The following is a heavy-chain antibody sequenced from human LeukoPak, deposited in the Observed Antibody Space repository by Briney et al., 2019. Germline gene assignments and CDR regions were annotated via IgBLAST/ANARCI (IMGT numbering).Heavy chain of an antibody. CDR2: ISSSGST. J-gene: IGHJ3*02. D-gene: IGHD3-3*01. CDR3: AREGYYDFWSGYYQGTRDAFDI. Sequence: PSETLSLTCRVSGDSISYFYWSWIRQAAGKGLEWIGRISSSGSTDYNASLKSRVTMSVDTSKNQLSLKVISVTAADTAVYYCAREGYYDFWSGYYQGTRDAFDIWGQGTTVTVSS. CDR1: GDSISYFY. V-gene: IGHV4-4*07.